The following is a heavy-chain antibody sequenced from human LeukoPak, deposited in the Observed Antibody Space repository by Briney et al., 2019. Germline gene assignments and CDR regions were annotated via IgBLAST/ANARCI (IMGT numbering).Heavy chain of an antibody. D-gene: IGHD1-26*01. Sequence: ASVKVSCKASGYIFIVYGVSWVRQAPGQGLEWMGWIGPDQGKIVTNYAKNLQGRVTMTRDTSTSTVYMELSSLRSEDTAVYYCARDQEGATTHWGQGTLVTVSS. CDR3: ARDQEGATTH. J-gene: IGHJ4*02. CDR1: GYIFIVYG. V-gene: IGHV1-18*01. CDR2: IGPDQGKIVT.